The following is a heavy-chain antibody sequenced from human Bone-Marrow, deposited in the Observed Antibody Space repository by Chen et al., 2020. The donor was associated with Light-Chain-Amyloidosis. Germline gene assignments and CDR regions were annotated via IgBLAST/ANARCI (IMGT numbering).Heavy chain of an antibody. Sequence: EVQLVEAGGGLVQPGGSLRLSCAASRFTFSDNWMTWVRQAPGKGPELVAIIKTDGSEKWYLGSVKGRFTISRDNAKNSLYLQMSSLRAEDTAVYYCAYPTRFPDVWGQGTTVTVSS. CDR1: RFTFSDNW. J-gene: IGHJ6*02. CDR2: IKTDGSEK. CDR3: AYPTRFPDV. D-gene: IGHD3-3*01. V-gene: IGHV3-7*03.